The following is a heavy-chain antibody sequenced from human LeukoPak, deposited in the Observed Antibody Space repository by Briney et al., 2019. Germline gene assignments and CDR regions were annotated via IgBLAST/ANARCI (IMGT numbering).Heavy chain of an antibody. CDR1: GGXFSGNY. D-gene: IGHD4-17*01. V-gene: IGHV4-59*01. CDR3: AREGDGDHAALDY. CDR2: IHYSGST. J-gene: IGHJ4*02. Sequence: SETLSLTCTVSGGXFSGNYCIWIRQPPGKGLEWIGYIHYSGSTNYNPSLKSRVTISIETSKNQFSLKLSSVTAADTAVYYCAREGDGDHAALDYWGQGILVTVSS.